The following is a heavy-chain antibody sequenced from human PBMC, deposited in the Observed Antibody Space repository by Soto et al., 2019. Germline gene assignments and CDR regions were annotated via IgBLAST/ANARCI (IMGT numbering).Heavy chain of an antibody. Sequence: QVQLQESGPGLVKPSETLSLTCTVSGGSISSYYWSWIRQPPGKGLEWIGYIHYTGSTNYNPYLSRRVTISVDTSKHQFSLKLDSVTAADTVVYYCARESSSSLDWFDPWGQGTLVTVSS. J-gene: IGHJ5*02. CDR2: IHYTGST. D-gene: IGHD6-6*01. V-gene: IGHV4-59*01. CDR3: ARESSSSLDWFDP. CDR1: GGSISSYY.